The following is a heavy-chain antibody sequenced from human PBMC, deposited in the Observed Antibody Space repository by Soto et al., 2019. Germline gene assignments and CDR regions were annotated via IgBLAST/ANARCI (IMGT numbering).Heavy chain of an antibody. D-gene: IGHD5-18*01. J-gene: IGHJ4*02. CDR2: VYHSGDT. CDR1: GDSISSPNW. V-gene: IGHV4-4*02. Sequence: SETLSLTCAVSGDSISSPNWWSWVRQPPGKGLEWIGEVYHSGDTKYNPSLKSRVTISVDKSKNQFSLKLSSVTAADTALYYCARDHGGYSFAGDYWGQGIMVTVSS. CDR3: ARDHGGYSFAGDY.